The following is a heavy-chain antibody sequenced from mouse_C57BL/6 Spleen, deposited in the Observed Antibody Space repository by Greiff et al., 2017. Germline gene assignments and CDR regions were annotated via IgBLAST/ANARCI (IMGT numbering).Heavy chain of an antibody. D-gene: IGHD4-1*01. CDR1: GYTFTSYW. V-gene: IGHV1-53*01. CDR3: ARVGVGRGDFFDY. J-gene: IGHJ2*01. Sequence: VQLQQPGTELVKPGASVKLSCKASGYTFTSYWMHWVKQRPGPGLEWIGNIKPSNGGTTYNEKFKSKATLTVDKSSSTAYMELHSLTSEDSAVYFCARVGVGRGDFFDYWGQGTTRTVSS. CDR2: IKPSNGGT.